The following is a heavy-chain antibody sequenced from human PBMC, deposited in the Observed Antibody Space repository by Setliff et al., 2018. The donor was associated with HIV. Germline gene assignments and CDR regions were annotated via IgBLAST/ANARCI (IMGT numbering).Heavy chain of an antibody. D-gene: IGHD6-13*01. Sequence: ASVKVSCKASGDAFTDYYIHWVRQAPGQGLEWMGWINPNSGGTNYAQKFQGRVTMTRDTYISTAFMDLSRLRSDETAVYYCARDPGYKSSWYGAFDIWGQGTMVTVSS. CDR1: GDAFTDYY. CDR3: ARDPGYKSSWYGAFDI. CDR2: INPNSGGT. V-gene: IGHV1-2*02. J-gene: IGHJ3*02.